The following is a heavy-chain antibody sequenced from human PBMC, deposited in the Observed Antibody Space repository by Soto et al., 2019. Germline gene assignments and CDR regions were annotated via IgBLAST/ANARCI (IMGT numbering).Heavy chain of an antibody. V-gene: IGHV4-59*06. CDR3: ARWLYGSEKNNWFDP. Sequence: SETLSLTCTVSGGSISSYYWSWIRQHPGKGLEWIGYIYYSGSTYYNPSLKSRVTISVDTSKNQFSLKLSSVTAADTAVYYCARWLYGSEKNNWFDPWGQGTLVTVSS. J-gene: IGHJ5*02. D-gene: IGHD3-10*01. CDR2: IYYSGST. CDR1: GGSISSYY.